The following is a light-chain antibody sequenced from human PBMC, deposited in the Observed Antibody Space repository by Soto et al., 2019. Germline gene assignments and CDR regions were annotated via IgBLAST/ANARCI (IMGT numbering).Light chain of an antibody. CDR2: RAS. J-gene: IGKJ2*01. CDR1: QSVSSY. V-gene: IGKV3-15*01. CDR3: QQYSTWPPRYT. Sequence: EIVMTQSPATLSVPPGGRATLSCRASQSVSSYLAWYQQRPGQPPRLLIYRASTRATGIPARFSGSGSGTEFSLTISSLQSEDFAGYYCQQYSTWPPRYTFGQGTKLEI.